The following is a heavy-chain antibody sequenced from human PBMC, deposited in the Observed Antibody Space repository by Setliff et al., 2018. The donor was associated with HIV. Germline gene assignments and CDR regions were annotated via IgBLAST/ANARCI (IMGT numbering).Heavy chain of an antibody. CDR1: GYTLTEVS. Sequence: VQVSCKISGYTLTEVSMHWVRQAPGQGPEWMGTITPSGGTTGYAQKFRGRLIVTRDTSTSTVYMELGSLRSEDTALYYCARGSYSGYTLDQWGQGTLVTAPQ. CDR2: ITPSGGTT. CDR3: ARGSYSGYTLDQ. J-gene: IGHJ4*02. V-gene: IGHV1-46*01. D-gene: IGHD5-12*01.